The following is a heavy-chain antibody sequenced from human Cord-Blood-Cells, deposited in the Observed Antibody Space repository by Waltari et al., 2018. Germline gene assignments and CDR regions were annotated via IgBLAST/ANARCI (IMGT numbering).Heavy chain of an antibody. D-gene: IGHD2-21*01. CDR3: AREAEALLDAFDI. Sequence: QVQLQESGPGLVKPSQTLSLTCTVSGGSISSGDYYWSWIRQPPGKGLEWMGYIYYRGSTYYNPSLKSRVTISVDTSKNQFSLKLSSVTAADTAMYYCAREAEALLDAFDIWGQGTMVTVSS. CDR1: GGSISSGDYY. CDR2: IYYRGST. V-gene: IGHV4-30-4*08. J-gene: IGHJ3*02.